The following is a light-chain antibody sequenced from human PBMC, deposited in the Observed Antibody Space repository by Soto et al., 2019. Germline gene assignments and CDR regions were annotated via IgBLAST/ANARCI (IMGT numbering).Light chain of an antibody. J-gene: IGKJ1*01. V-gene: IGKV4-1*01. CDR3: HQYYSTPWT. Sequence: DIVMSQSPDSLAVSLGERATINCKSSQSVLYSADGNNYLAWYQQKPGQPPKLLVYWASNRESGVPDRFSGSGSETDFTLTISSLQAEDVAVYYCHQYYSTPWTFGQGNKVEIK. CDR1: QSVLYSADGNNY. CDR2: WAS.